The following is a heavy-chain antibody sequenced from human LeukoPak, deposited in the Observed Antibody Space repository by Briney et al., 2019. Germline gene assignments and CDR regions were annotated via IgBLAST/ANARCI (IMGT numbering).Heavy chain of an antibody. CDR3: AKDFSVGVTMIRGPFDP. V-gene: IGHV3-23*01. CDR2: ISGSGGST. CDR1: GFTFSSFA. Sequence: GGSLRLSCSASGFTFSSFAMSWVRQAPGKGLEWVSGISGSGGSTYYADSMKGRFTISRDNSKNTLYLQINSLRAEDTAVYYCAKDFSVGVTMIRGPFDPWGQGTLVTVSS. D-gene: IGHD3-10*01. J-gene: IGHJ5*02.